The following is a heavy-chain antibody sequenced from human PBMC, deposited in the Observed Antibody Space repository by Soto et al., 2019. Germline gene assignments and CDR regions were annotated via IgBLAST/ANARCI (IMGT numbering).Heavy chain of an antibody. CDR3: AREYCSSTSCSRYYYDMDV. CDR1: GGTFSSYA. D-gene: IGHD2-2*01. Sequence: SVKVSCKASGGTFSSYAISWVRQAPGQGLEWMGGIIPIFGTANYAQKFQGRVTITADESTSTAYMELSSLRSEDTAVYYCAREYCSSTSCSRYYYDMDVWGEGTTVTVSS. J-gene: IGHJ6*02. CDR2: IIPIFGTA. V-gene: IGHV1-69*13.